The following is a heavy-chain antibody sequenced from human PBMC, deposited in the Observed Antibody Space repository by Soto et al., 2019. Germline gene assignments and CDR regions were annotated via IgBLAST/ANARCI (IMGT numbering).Heavy chain of an antibody. CDR3: ARKRSLDYIRWGLDP. J-gene: IGHJ5*02. CDR2: INPKSDDT. V-gene: IGHV1-2*02. CDR1: GYPFSDNQ. D-gene: IGHD4-4*01. Sequence: ASVKVSCKASGYPFSDNQIHWLRRAPGQGLEWMGRINPKSDDTNYAQKFQGRVTMTRDTSIDTAYLELTGLTSDDTATYYCARKRSLDYIRWGLDPWGHGTLVTVSS.